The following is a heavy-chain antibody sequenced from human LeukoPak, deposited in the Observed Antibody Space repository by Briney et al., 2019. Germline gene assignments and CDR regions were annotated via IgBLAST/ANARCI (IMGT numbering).Heavy chain of an antibody. V-gene: IGHV3-33*01. CDR2: IWYDGSNK. D-gene: IGHD2-2*01. Sequence: SLRLSCAASGFTFSSYGMHWVRQAPGKGLEWVAVIWYDGSNKYYADSVKGRFTISRDNSKNTLYLQMNSLRAEDTAVYYCARRYRSSTSCYGGDGLDYWGQGTLVTVSS. CDR1: GFTFSSYG. CDR3: ARRYRSSTSCYGGDGLDY. J-gene: IGHJ4*02.